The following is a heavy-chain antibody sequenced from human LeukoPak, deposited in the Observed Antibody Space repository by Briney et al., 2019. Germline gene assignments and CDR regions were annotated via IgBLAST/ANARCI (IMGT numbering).Heavy chain of an antibody. Sequence: SETLSLTCTFSGGSISSNTHYWGWIRQPPGKGLEWIGIVYYSGGTYYNPSLKSRVAISVDTFKNQFSLKLTSVTAADTAVYYCARVHPLYCSGGSCYSYNWFDPWGQGTLVTVSS. J-gene: IGHJ5*02. CDR3: ARVHPLYCSGGSCYSYNWFDP. CDR2: VYYSGGT. V-gene: IGHV4-39*01. D-gene: IGHD2-15*01. CDR1: GGSISSNTHY.